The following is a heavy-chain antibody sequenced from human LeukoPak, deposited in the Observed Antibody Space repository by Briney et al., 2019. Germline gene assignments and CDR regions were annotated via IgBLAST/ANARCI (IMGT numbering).Heavy chain of an antibody. J-gene: IGHJ4*02. CDR3: ARDQLYSSSWYGY. D-gene: IGHD6-13*01. CDR1: GGTFSSYA. V-gene: IGHV1-18*01. CDR2: SSAYNGNT. Sequence: ASVKVSCKASGGTFSSYAISWVRQAPGQGLEWMGWSSAYNGNTNYAQKFQGRVTMTTDSSTSTAYMELRSLGSDDTAVYYCARDQLYSSSWYGYWGQGTLVTVSS.